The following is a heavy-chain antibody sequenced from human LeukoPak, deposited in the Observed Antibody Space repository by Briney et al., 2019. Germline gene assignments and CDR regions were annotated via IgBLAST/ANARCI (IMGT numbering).Heavy chain of an antibody. J-gene: IGHJ6*03. Sequence: SETLSLTCTVSGGSISSYYWSWIRQPPGKGLEWIGYIYYSGSTNYNPSLKSRVTISVDTSKNQFSLKLSSVTAADTAVYYCARDYYSSSSTDYYYYMDVWGKGTTVTVSS. CDR2: IYYSGST. CDR1: GGSISSYY. V-gene: IGHV4-59*01. CDR3: ARDYYSSSSTDYYYYMDV. D-gene: IGHD6-6*01.